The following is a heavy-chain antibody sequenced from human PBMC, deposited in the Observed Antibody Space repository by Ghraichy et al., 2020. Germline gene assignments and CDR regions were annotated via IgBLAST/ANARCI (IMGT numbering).Heavy chain of an antibody. J-gene: IGHJ4*02. CDR3: AKSQKPTMTTVTNFDY. V-gene: IGHV3-23*01. Sequence: GESLNISCAASGFTFSSYAMSWVRQAPGKGLEWVSAISGSGGITYYADSVKGRFTISRDNSKNTLYLQMNSLRAEDTAVYYCAKSQKPTMTTVTNFDYWGQGTLVTVSS. CDR2: ISGSGGIT. CDR1: GFTFSSYA. D-gene: IGHD4-17*01.